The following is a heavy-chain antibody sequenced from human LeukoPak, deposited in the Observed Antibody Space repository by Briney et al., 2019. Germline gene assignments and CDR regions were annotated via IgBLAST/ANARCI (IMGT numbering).Heavy chain of an antibody. J-gene: IGHJ6*03. CDR1: GFTFSSYA. Sequence: HTGGSLRLSCAASGFTFSSYAMHWVRQAPGKGLEYVSAISSNGGSTYYANSVKGRFTISRDNSKNTLYLQMGSLRAEDMAVYYCARGDCSSTSCPKLLWGYYYYYMDVWGKGTTVTISS. D-gene: IGHD2-2*01. CDR3: ARGDCSSTSCPKLLWGYYYYYMDV. V-gene: IGHV3-64*01. CDR2: ISSNGGST.